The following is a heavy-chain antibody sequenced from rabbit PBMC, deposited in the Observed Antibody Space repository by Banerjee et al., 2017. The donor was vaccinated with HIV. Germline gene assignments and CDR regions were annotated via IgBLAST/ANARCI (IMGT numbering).Heavy chain of an antibody. CDR2: IVAGSSGTT. D-gene: IGHD5-1*01. J-gene: IGHJ4*01. CDR1: GFTLSSSDY. Sequence: QSLEESGGDLVKPGASLTLTCTASGFTLSSSDYMCWVRQAPGKGLEWIGCIVAGSSGTTYYASWAKGRFTISKTSSTTVTLQMTSLTVADTATYFCARDGSWSFKLWGPGTLVTVS. CDR3: ARDGSWSFKL. V-gene: IGHV1S40*01.